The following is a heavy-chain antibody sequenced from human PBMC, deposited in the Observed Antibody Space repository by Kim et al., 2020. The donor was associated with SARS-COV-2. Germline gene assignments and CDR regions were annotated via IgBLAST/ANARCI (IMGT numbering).Heavy chain of an antibody. J-gene: IGHJ5*02. CDR2: IRGSGGST. D-gene: IGHD4-17*01. Sequence: GGSLRLSCAASGFTFSNYAMSWVRQAPGKGLEWVSAIRGSGGSTYYADSVKGRFTISRDNSKNTLYLQMNSLRAEDTAVYYCAKVDGDSHGNNWFDPWGQGTLVTVSS. CDR1: GFTFSNYA. V-gene: IGHV3-23*01. CDR3: AKVDGDSHGNNWFDP.